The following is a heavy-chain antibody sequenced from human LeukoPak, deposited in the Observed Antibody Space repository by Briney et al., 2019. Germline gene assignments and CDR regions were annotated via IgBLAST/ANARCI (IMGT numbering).Heavy chain of an antibody. Sequence: GGSLRLSCAGSGFTFSDYYMSWIRQAPGKGLEWASYISSGGSYTNFADSVKGRFTISRDNAKNSLYLQMNSLRADDTAVYYCARNYFQGVPGVYWGQGTLVTVSS. V-gene: IGHV3-11*03. CDR2: ISSGGSYT. CDR3: ARNYFQGVPGVY. J-gene: IGHJ4*02. D-gene: IGHD3-10*01. CDR1: GFTFSDYY.